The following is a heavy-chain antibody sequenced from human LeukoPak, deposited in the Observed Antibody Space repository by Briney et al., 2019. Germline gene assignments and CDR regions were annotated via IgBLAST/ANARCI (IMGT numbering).Heavy chain of an antibody. V-gene: IGHV1-46*01. J-gene: IGHJ5*02. Sequence: ASVKVSCKASGYTFTSYYMHWVRQAPGQGREWMGIINPSGGSTSYAQKFQGRVTMTRDMSTSTVYMELSSLRSEDTAVYYCARSIAAAGMRYNWFDPWGQGTLVTVSS. CDR2: INPSGGST. CDR1: GYTFTSYY. CDR3: ARSIAAAGMRYNWFDP. D-gene: IGHD6-13*01.